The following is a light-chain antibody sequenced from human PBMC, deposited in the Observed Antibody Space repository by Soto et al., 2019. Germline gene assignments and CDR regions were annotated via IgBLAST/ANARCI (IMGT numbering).Light chain of an antibody. V-gene: IGLV4-69*01. J-gene: IGLJ2*01. CDR2: LNSDGSH. Sequence: QSVLTQSPSASASLGASVRITCTLDSGHSSYAIAWHQQQPEKGPRFLMKLNSDGSHKKGDGIPERFSGSSSGAERYLTISSLQSEDEADYYCQAWVAGVHVVFGGGTQLTVL. CDR1: SGHSSYA. CDR3: QAWVAGVHVV.